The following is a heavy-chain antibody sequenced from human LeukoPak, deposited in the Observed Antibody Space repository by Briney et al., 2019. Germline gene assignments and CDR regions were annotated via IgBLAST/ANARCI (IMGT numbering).Heavy chain of an antibody. CDR1: GFTFSSYE. CDR3: ARDTGDGYIYYYYYGMDV. CDR2: ISSSGSTI. Sequence: GGSLRLSCAASGFTFSSYEMNWVRQAPGKGLEWVSYISSSGSTIYYADSVKGRFTISRDNAKNSLYLQMNSLRAEDTAVYYCARDTGDGYIYYYYYGMDVWAKGPRSPSP. V-gene: IGHV3-48*03. D-gene: IGHD5-24*01. J-gene: IGHJ6*02.